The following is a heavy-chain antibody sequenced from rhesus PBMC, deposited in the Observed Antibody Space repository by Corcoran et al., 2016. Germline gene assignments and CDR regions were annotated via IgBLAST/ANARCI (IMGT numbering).Heavy chain of an antibody. D-gene: IGHD4-29*01. CDR3: ARGGFVTVAATRIDY. V-gene: IGHV3-183*01. Sequence: EVQLVESGGGLVKPGASLSLSCAASGYTFGDYGMHWVRQPPGKDLEWVSLITDTGKTIYYADSGKGRFTISTHNAKNSRSLQRNSVRAEDTAVDYGARGGFVTVAATRIDYWGQGVLVTVSS. CDR2: ITDTGKTI. CDR1: GYTFGDYG. J-gene: IGHJ4*01.